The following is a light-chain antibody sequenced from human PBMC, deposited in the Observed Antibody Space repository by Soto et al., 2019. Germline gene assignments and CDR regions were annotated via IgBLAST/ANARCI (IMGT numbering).Light chain of an antibody. CDR2: DVS. J-gene: IGLJ1*01. Sequence: QSALTQPRSVSGSTGPSVTISCTGTSSDVGGYNYFSWYQQHPGKAPKLMIYDVSKRPSGVPDRFSGSKSGNTASLTISGLQAEDEADYYCCSYAGGYTFPYVFGTGTKVTVL. V-gene: IGLV2-11*01. CDR3: CSYAGGYTFPYV. CDR1: SSDVGGYNY.